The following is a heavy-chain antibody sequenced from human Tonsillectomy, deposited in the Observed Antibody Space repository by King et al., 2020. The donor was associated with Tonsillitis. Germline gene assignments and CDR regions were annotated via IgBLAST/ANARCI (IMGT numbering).Heavy chain of an antibody. V-gene: IGHV1-2*02. CDR3: ARDLGCSGGSCYSEDFDY. J-gene: IGHJ4*02. CDR2: INPNNGDT. D-gene: IGHD2-15*01. CDR1: GYTFTDYY. Sequence: LVQSGAEVKKPGASVKVSCKASGYTFTDYYMHWVRQAPGQGLEWMGWINPNNGDTNCAQKFQGRVTMTGDTSISTAYMELSSLRSDDTAVFYCARDLGCSGGSCYSEDFDYWGQGTLVTVSS.